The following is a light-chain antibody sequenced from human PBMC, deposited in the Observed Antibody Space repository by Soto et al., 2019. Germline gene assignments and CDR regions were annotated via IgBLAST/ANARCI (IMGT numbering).Light chain of an antibody. V-gene: IGKV1-5*01. CDR1: QTTSSW. CDR2: DTS. J-gene: IGKJ2*01. CDR3: QQYNSFPFT. Sequence: DIQMTQSPSTLSASVGDRVIITCRASQTTSSWLAWYQQKPGRAPNLLIYDTSTLQSGVPPRFSGSGSGTEFTLTISSLQPDDFATYYCQQYNSFPFTFGQGTKLEIK.